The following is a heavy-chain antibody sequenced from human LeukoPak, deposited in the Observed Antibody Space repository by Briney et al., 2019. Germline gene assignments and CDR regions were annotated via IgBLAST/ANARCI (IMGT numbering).Heavy chain of an antibody. J-gene: IGHJ3*02. V-gene: IGHV3-73*01. D-gene: IGHD3-22*01. Sequence: GGSLRLSCAASGFTFSGSAIHWVRQASGIGLEWLGRIRSKGNRYATASAASVNGRFTISRDDSQNTAYLQMNSLKTEDTAVYYCTSRPTPFYYYDSSASDAFESWGQGTMVTVSS. CDR1: GFTFSGSA. CDR3: TSRPTPFYYYDSSASDAFES. CDR2: IRSKGNRYAT.